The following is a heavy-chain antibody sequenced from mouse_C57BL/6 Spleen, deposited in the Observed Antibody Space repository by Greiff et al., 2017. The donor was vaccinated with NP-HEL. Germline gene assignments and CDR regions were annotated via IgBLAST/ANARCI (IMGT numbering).Heavy chain of an antibody. Sequence: VQLQQPGAELVRPGSSVKLSCKASGYTFTSYWMHWVKQRPIQGLEWIGNIDPSDSETHYNQKFKDKATLTVDKSSSTAYMQLSSLTSEDSAVYYCARSTVVAPYYAMDYWGQGPSVTVSS. CDR3: ARSTVVAPYYAMDY. D-gene: IGHD1-1*01. CDR2: IDPSDSET. CDR1: GYTFTSYW. J-gene: IGHJ4*01. V-gene: IGHV1-52*01.